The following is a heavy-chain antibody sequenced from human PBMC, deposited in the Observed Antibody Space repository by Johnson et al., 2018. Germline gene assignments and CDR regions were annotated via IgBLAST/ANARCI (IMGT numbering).Heavy chain of an antibody. CDR2: ISYDGSNK. CDR3: AIEPCGGDCPNEAFDI. Sequence: QVQLVESGGGVVKPGRSLRLSCAASGFTFSSYGMHWVRQAPGKGLEWVAVISYDGSNKYYADSVKGRFTISRDNSKNTLYLQMNSLRAEDTAVYYCAIEPCGGDCPNEAFDIWGQGTMVTVSS. V-gene: IGHV3-30*03. CDR1: GFTFSSYG. J-gene: IGHJ3*02. D-gene: IGHD2-21*02.